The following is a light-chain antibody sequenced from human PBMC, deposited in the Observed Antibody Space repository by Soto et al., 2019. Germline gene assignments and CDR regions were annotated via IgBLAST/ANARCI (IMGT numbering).Light chain of an antibody. Sequence: EIILTQSPATLSVSPGDRATLSCRASQSVNSNLAWYHQKPGQTPRLLIYGASIRAACIPARFTGSESGTEFTLSISSLQSEDFAVYYCQQYDDWPWTFGHGTKVEIK. CDR3: QQYDDWPWT. CDR2: GAS. J-gene: IGKJ1*01. V-gene: IGKV3-15*01. CDR1: QSVNSN.